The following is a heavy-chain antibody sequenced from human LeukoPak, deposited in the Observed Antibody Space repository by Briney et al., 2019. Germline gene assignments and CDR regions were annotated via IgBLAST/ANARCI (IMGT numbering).Heavy chain of an antibody. D-gene: IGHD3-22*01. CDR2: INPNSGGT. CDR3: ARQLYYYDSSGYYFFAFDI. CDR1: GYTFTGYY. Sequence: ASVKVSCKASGYTFTGYYMHWVRQAPGQGLEWMGWINPNSGGTNYAQKFQGRVTMTRDTSISTAYMELSRLRSDDTAVYYCARQLYYYDSSGYYFFAFDIWGQGTMVTVSS. J-gene: IGHJ3*02. V-gene: IGHV1-2*02.